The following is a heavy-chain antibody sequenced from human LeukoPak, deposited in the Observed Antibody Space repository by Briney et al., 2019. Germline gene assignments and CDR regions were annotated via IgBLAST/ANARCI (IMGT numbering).Heavy chain of an antibody. CDR3: ATYYYDSSGYYYDFDGMDV. D-gene: IGHD3-22*01. J-gene: IGHJ6*02. Sequence: PGGSLRLSCAASGFTFSSYAMHWVRQAPGKGLVWVSRINSDGSSTSYADSVKGRFTISRDNAKNTLYLQMNSLRAEDTAVYYCATYYYDSSGYYYDFDGMDVWGQGTTVTVSS. V-gene: IGHV3-74*01. CDR2: INSDGSST. CDR1: GFTFSSYA.